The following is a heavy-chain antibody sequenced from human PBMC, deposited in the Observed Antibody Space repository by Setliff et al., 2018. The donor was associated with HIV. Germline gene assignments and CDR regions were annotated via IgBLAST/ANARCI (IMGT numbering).Heavy chain of an antibody. D-gene: IGHD5-12*01. CDR2: IYPGST. CDR1: GGSITSSDYS. V-gene: IGHV4-39*01. CDR3: ARYTVGSMVDY. Sequence: SETLSLTCAVSGGSITSSDYSWGWIRQPPGKGLEWIGSIYPGSTKCNPSLRSRLTISLDSPTNQFSVTLSSVTAADTAMYYCARYTVGSMVDYWGPGTLVTVSS. J-gene: IGHJ4*02.